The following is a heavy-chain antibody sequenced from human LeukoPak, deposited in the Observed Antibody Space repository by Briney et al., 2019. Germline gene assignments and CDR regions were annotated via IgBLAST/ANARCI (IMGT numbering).Heavy chain of an antibody. J-gene: IGHJ4*02. Sequence: LSLTCAVYGGSFSGYYWSWIRQPPGKGLECVSYISSSGHSIYYADSVKGRFTISRDNAKTSLYLQMNSLRADDTALYYCARDFENGRGSDYWGQGTLVTVSS. CDR3: ARDFENGRGSDY. V-gene: IGHV3-11*01. CDR1: GGSFSGYY. D-gene: IGHD3-16*01. CDR2: ISSSGHSI.